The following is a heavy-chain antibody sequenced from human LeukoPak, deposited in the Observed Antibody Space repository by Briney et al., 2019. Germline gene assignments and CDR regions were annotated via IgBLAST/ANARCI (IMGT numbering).Heavy chain of an antibody. Sequence: WASVKVSCKASGGTFSSYAISWVRQAPGQGLEWMGRIIPILGIANYAQKFQGRATITADKSTSTAYMELSSLRSEDTAVYYCARNSYGPPTDYYYGMDVWGQGTTVTVSS. CDR3: ARNSYGPPTDYYYGMDV. V-gene: IGHV1-69*04. J-gene: IGHJ6*02. CDR1: GGTFSSYA. CDR2: IIPILGIA. D-gene: IGHD5-18*01.